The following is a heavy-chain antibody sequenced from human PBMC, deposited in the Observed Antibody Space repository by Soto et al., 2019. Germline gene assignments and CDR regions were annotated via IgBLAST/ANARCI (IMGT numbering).Heavy chain of an antibody. CDR3: VRGEGSGSNALGH. CDR1: EFIVSNNY. V-gene: IGHV3-66*01. Sequence: EVLLEESGGRLVQPGGSLRLSCAASEFIVSNNYMTWVGQAPEKGLEWVAVIQDGGSISYADSVSDRFIISRDNSKNMVFLEMNHLRPGDTAAYFCVRGEGSGSNALGHWGQGTLVSVSS. CDR2: IQDGGSI. D-gene: IGHD3-16*01. J-gene: IGHJ4*02.